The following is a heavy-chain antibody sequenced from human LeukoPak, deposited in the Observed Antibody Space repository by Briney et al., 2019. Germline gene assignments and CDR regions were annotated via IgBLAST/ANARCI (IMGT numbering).Heavy chain of an antibody. D-gene: IGHD1-26*01. V-gene: IGHV3-53*01. CDR2: IYSGGST. Sequence: PGGSLRLSCAASGFTVSSNYMSWVRQAPGKGLEWVSVIYSGGSTYYADSGKGRFTISRDNSKSTWYIQRNSLRAEDTAVYYGXXXXXXXXXXXXXXRRESRYYFDYWGQGTLVTVSS. CDR1: GFTVSSNY. J-gene: IGHJ4*02. CDR3: XXXXXXXXXXXXXXRRESRYYFDY.